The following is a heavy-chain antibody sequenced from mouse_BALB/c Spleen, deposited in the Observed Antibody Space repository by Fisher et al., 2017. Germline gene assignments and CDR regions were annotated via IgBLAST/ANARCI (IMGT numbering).Heavy chain of an antibody. Sequence: QKFKGKATLTADKSSSTAYMQLKSLTSEDSAVYYCGYGSSSYAMDYWGQGTSVTVSS. D-gene: IGHD1-1*01. V-gene: IGHV1-42*01. J-gene: IGHJ4*01. CDR3: GYGSSSYAMDY.